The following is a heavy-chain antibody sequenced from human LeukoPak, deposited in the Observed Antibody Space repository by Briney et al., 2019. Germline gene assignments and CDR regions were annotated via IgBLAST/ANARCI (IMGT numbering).Heavy chain of an antibody. J-gene: IGHJ3*02. CDR2: IYTSGST. V-gene: IGHV4-4*07. CDR3: ARDSYYDSSGYYLCDAFDI. Sequence: SETLSLTCTVSGGYISSYYWSWIRQPAGKGLEWIGRIYTSGSTNYNPSLKSRVTMSVDTSKNQFSLKLSSVTAADTAVYYCARDSYYDSSGYYLCDAFDIWGQGTMVTVSS. D-gene: IGHD3-22*01. CDR1: GGYISSYY.